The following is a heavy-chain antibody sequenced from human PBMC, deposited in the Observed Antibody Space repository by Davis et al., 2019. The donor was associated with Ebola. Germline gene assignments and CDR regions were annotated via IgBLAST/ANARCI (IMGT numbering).Heavy chain of an antibody. Sequence: ASVKVSCKASGYTFTSYAMHWVRQAPGQRLEWMGWINAGNGNTKYSQKFQGRVTITRDTSASTAYMELSSLRSEDTAVYYCARGGDYGGNFRITRYWGQGTLVTVSS. CDR1: GYTFTSYA. V-gene: IGHV1-3*01. J-gene: IGHJ4*02. D-gene: IGHD4-23*01. CDR3: ARGGDYGGNFRITRY. CDR2: INAGNGNT.